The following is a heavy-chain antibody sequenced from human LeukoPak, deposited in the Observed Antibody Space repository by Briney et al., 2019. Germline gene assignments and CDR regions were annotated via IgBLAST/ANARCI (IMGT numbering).Heavy chain of an antibody. J-gene: IGHJ6*02. CDR3: ARNGAIDPYSYHGMDV. V-gene: IGHV3-74*01. Sequence: TGGSLRLSCAASGFIFNKYWIHWVRQAPGKGLVWVSRINSDGTSTGYADSVKGRFTISRDNAKNTVYLQMESLRAEDTAVYYCARNGAIDPYSYHGMDVWGQGTTVTVSS. CDR1: GFIFNKYW. D-gene: IGHD2-8*01. CDR2: INSDGTST.